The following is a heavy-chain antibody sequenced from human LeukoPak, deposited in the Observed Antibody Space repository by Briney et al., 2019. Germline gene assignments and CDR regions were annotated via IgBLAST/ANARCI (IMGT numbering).Heavy chain of an antibody. D-gene: IGHD3-22*01. Sequence: GGSLRLSCAASGFAFSTYGMHWVRQAPGKGLEWVSGISGSGDNTYYADSVKGRFTISRDNSKNTLYVQVNSLGTEDTAAYYCAKGSYYDSSGSFYFDYWGQGTLVTVSS. CDR3: AKGSYYDSSGSFYFDY. CDR2: ISGSGDNT. V-gene: IGHV3-23*01. CDR1: GFAFSTYG. J-gene: IGHJ4*02.